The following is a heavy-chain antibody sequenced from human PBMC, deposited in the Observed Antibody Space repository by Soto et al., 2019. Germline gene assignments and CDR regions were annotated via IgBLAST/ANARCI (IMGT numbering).Heavy chain of an antibody. J-gene: IGHJ4*02. CDR2: ISGSGGST. CDR3: AKGDSSSWYKTIVSVYY. Sequence: EVQLLESGGGLVQPGGSLRLSCAASGFTFSSYAMSWVRQAPGKGLEWVSAISGSGGSTYYADSVKGRFTISRDNSTNTLYLQMNSLRAEDTAVYYCAKGDSSSWYKTIVSVYYWGQGTLVTVSS. V-gene: IGHV3-23*01. D-gene: IGHD6-13*01. CDR1: GFTFSSYA.